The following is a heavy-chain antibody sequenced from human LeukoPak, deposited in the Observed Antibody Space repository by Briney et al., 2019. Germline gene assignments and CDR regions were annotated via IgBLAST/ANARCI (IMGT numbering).Heavy chain of an antibody. CDR2: IYTSGST. CDR3: ARRAGSYIDY. J-gene: IGHJ4*02. Sequence: PSQTLSLTCTVSGGSISSGSYYWSWIRQPAGKGLEWIGRIYTSGSTNYNPSLKSRVTISVDTSKNQFSLKLSSVTAADTAVYYCARRAGSYIDYWGQGTLVTVSS. D-gene: IGHD1-26*01. CDR1: GGSISSGSYY. V-gene: IGHV4-61*02.